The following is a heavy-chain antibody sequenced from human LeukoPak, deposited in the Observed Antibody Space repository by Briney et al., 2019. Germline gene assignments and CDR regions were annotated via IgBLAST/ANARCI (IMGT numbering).Heavy chain of an antibody. Sequence: ASVKVSCKASGYTFTGYYMHWVRQAPGQGLEWMGWINPNSGGTNYAQKLQGRVTMTTDTSTSTAYMELRSLRSDDTAVYYCARKAGGGSRRSDYYMDVWGKGTTVTVSS. CDR1: GYTFTGYY. CDR3: ARKAGGGSRRSDYYMDV. CDR2: INPNSGGT. D-gene: IGHD2-15*01. V-gene: IGHV1-2*02. J-gene: IGHJ6*03.